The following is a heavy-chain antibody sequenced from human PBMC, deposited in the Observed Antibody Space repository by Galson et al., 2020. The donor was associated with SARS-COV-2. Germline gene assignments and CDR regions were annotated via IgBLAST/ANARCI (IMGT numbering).Heavy chain of an antibody. D-gene: IGHD6-13*01. Sequence: SETLSLTCAVYGGSFSGYYWSWIRQPPGKGLEWIGEINHSGSTNYNPSLKSRVTISVDTSKNQFSLKLSSVTAADTAVYYCARVNAYSSSWYVYWGQGTLVTVSS. V-gene: IGHV4-34*01. J-gene: IGHJ4*02. CDR3: ARVNAYSSSWYVY. CDR2: INHSGST. CDR1: GGSFSGYY.